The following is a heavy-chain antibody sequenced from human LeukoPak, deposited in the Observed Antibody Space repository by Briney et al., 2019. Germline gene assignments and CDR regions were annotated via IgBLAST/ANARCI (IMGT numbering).Heavy chain of an antibody. CDR2: ISYDGSNK. Sequence: GRSLRLSCAASGFTFSSYAMHWVRQAPGKGLEWVAVISYDGSNKYYADSVKGRFTISRDNSKNTLYLQMNSLRAEDTAVYYCARGGNHGDYWYFDLWGRGTLVTVSS. CDR3: ARGGNHGDYWYFDL. D-gene: IGHD4-17*01. CDR1: GFTFSSYA. V-gene: IGHV3-30-3*01. J-gene: IGHJ2*01.